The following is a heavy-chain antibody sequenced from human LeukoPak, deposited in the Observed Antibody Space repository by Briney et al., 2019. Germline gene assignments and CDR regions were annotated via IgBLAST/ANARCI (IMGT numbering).Heavy chain of an antibody. Sequence: GGSLRLSCTASGFTFNTYAIHWVRQAPGKGLQWVAVISYDGTTKHYSDSAKGRFTISRDNSKSTLYLQLNSLRAEDTAVYYCARDLWWDYGSGSPAYGMDVWGQGTTVTVSS. V-gene: IGHV3-30-3*01. D-gene: IGHD3-10*01. J-gene: IGHJ6*02. CDR2: ISYDGTTK. CDR1: GFTFNTYA. CDR3: ARDLWWDYGSGSPAYGMDV.